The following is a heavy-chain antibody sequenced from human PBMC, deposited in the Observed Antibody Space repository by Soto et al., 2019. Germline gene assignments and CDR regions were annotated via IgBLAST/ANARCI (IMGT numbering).Heavy chain of an antibody. J-gene: IGHJ4*02. CDR2: IRSNTAIT. V-gene: IGHV3-23*01. CDR1: GFSFNPYV. D-gene: IGHD2-8*01. Sequence: PGGSLRLPCVASGFSFNPYVMAWGRQAPGKGLEWGSAIRSNTAITHYPDSMRGRFTISRVNSENTIFLQMHSLRVEDSAVYFCLMVSDGGWPCYFDSWGQGILGSVS. CDR3: LMVSDGGWPCYFDS.